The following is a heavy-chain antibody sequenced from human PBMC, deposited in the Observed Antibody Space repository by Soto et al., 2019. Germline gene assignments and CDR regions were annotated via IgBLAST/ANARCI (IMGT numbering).Heavy chain of an antibody. J-gene: IGHJ5*02. V-gene: IGHV3-23*01. CDR1: GFTFSSYG. CDR3: AKDSLGYCSSTSCKNWFDP. Sequence: GGSLRLSCAASGFTFSSYGMNWVRQAPGKGLEWVSGISGSGGSTYYADSVKGRFTISRDSSKNTLHLQMKSLRAEDTAVYYCAKDSLGYCSSTSCKNWFDPWGQGTLVTVSS. D-gene: IGHD2-2*01. CDR2: ISGSGGST.